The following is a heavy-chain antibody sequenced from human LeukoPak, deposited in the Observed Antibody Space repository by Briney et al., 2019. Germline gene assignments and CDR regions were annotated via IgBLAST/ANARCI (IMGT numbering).Heavy chain of an antibody. D-gene: IGHD3-10*01. V-gene: IGHV4-61*02. CDR2: FYTSGNT. J-gene: IGHJ6*03. Sequence: SQILSLTCSVSGGSITSGYYYWSWIRQSPEKGLEWIGRFYTSGNTNYNPSLKSRVTMSVEKSKNQFSLKLSSVTAADAAVYYCVRDFGSGSSRRNNYYMDVWGKGTTVTVSS. CDR1: GGSITSGYYY. CDR3: VRDFGSGSSRRNNYYMDV.